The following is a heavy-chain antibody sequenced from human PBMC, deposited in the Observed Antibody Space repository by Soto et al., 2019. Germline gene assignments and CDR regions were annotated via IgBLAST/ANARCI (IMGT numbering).Heavy chain of an antibody. D-gene: IGHD2-15*01. CDR2: ISYDSTNK. V-gene: IGHV3-30-3*01. CDR1: GFTFSSYA. CDR3: ARGLKGLLFDD. Sequence: GGSLRLSCAASGFTFSSYAIHWVRQAPGKGLEWVAIISYDSTNKYYADSVKGRFTISRDNSKNTLYLQMNSLRAEDTAVYYCARGLKGLLFDDRRQGTLVTVSS. J-gene: IGHJ4*02.